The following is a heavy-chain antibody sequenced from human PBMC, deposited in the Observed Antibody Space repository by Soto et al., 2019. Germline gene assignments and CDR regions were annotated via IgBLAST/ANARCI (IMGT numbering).Heavy chain of an antibody. J-gene: IGHJ5*02. CDR2: INPDNGNT. D-gene: IGHD2-15*01. CDR3: ARGIATGQLDP. V-gene: IGHV1-3*01. CDR1: GYTFTRYT. Sequence: SVKVSCKASGYTFTRYTMNLVLQAPGQRLEWMGWINPDNGNTKSSQKFQDRVIITRDTSASTAYMDLSSLRSEDTAVYYCARGIATGQLDPWGQGTLVTVSS.